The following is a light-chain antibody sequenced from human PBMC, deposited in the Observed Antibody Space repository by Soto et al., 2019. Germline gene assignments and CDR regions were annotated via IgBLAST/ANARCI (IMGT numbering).Light chain of an antibody. CDR2: GAS. Sequence: EIVLTQSPGTLSLSPGERATLSCRASQSVSSSYLAWYQQKPGQAPRLLIYGASSRATGIPDRFSGSGSGTDFTLSISRLAPEDFAVYYCQQYDTSPPGYGFGQGTKLEIK. V-gene: IGKV3-20*01. CDR3: QQYDTSPPGYG. CDR1: QSVSSSY. J-gene: IGKJ2*03.